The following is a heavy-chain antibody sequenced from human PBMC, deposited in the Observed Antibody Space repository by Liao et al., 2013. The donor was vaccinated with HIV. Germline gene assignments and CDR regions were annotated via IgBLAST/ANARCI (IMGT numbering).Heavy chain of an antibody. V-gene: IGHV4-61*02. CDR2: VYASGST. J-gene: IGHJ4*02. CDR1: GGSISSSSYS. CDR3: ARERGVYSFDY. D-gene: IGHD5/OR15-5a*01. Sequence: QLQLQESGPGLVKPSETLSLTCTVSGGSISSSSYSWSWIRQPAGKGLEWIGRVYASGSTNYNPSLKSRVTMSVDTSKNQFSLILNSVTAADTAVYYCARERGVYSFDYWGQGTLVTVSS.